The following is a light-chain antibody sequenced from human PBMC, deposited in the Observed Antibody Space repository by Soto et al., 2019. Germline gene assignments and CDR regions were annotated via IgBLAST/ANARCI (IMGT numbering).Light chain of an antibody. Sequence: QSALTQPASVSGSPGQSITISCTGTSRDVGGYNHVSWDQQHPCQALKPMIYEVSTRPSGVSNRFSGATCGNTASLTISGLQADDEADYYCSAYTSSRTLVFGGGTKLPVL. J-gene: IGLJ3*02. V-gene: IGLV2-14*01. CDR1: SRDVGGYNH. CDR3: SAYTSSRTLV. CDR2: EVS.